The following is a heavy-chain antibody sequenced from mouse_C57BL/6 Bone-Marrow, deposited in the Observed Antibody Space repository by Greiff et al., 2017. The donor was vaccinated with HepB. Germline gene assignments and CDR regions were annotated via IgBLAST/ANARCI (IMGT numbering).Heavy chain of an antibody. J-gene: IGHJ2*01. D-gene: IGHD1-1*01. Sequence: EVKLVESGPVLVKPGASVKMSCKASGYTFTDYYMNWVKQSHGKSLEWIGVINPYNGGTSYNQKFKGKATLTVDKSSSTAYMELNSLTSEDSAVYYCARRYYGSRRGNSHDYWGQGTTLTVSS. CDR1: GYTFTDYY. V-gene: IGHV1-19*01. CDR3: ARRYYGSRRGNSHDY. CDR2: INPYNGGT.